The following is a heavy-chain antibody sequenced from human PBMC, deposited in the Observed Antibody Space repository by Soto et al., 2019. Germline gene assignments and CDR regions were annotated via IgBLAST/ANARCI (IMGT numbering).Heavy chain of an antibody. V-gene: IGHV4-31*03. Sequence: SETLSLTCTVSGGSITSGGYYWSWIRQHPGKGLEWIGYIFYSGSTHFSPSLKSRVTMSLDTSENQFSLKLSSVTAADKAVYYSEYSIAEAPWSVYYWGQGTLVTVSS. D-gene: IGHD6-6*01. CDR1: GGSITSGGYY. CDR3: EYSIAEAPWSVYY. J-gene: IGHJ4*02. CDR2: IFYSGST.